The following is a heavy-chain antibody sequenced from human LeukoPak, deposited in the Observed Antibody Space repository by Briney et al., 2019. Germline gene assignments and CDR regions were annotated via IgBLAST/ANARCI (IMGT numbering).Heavy chain of an antibody. CDR2: ISYDGSNK. CDR3: AKDELLWFGESMGIDY. CDR1: GFTFSSYG. D-gene: IGHD3-10*01. J-gene: IGHJ4*02. V-gene: IGHV3-30*18. Sequence: GGSLRLSCAASGFTFSSYGMHWVRQAPGKGLEWVAVISYDGSNKYYADSVKGRFTISRDNSKNTLYLQMNSLRAEDTAVYYCAKDELLWFGESMGIDYWGQGTLVTVSS.